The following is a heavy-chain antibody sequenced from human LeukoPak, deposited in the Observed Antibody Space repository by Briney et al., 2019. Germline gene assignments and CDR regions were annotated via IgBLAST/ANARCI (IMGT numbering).Heavy chain of an antibody. CDR2: ISYEGSVT. Sequence: PGKSLRLSCAASGFTFSNYAFHWVRQPPGKGLEWAAVISYEGSVTYYADSVMGRFTISRDNAKNSLYLQLNSLRVEDTAVYYCVRSVSTGSTVHFFRIFDYWGQGALVTVSS. J-gene: IGHJ4*02. CDR3: VRSVSTGSTVHFFRIFDY. V-gene: IGHV3-30*04. D-gene: IGHD2-2*01. CDR1: GFTFSNYA.